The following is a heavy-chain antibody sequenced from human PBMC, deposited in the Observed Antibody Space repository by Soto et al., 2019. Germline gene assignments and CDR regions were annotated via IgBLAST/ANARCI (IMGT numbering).Heavy chain of an antibody. D-gene: IGHD2-8*01. J-gene: IGHJ4*02. CDR3: ARGMYGDY. CDR1: GYAFTTYG. V-gene: IGHV1-18*01. CDR2: ISAHNGNT. Sequence: QVHLVQSGAEVKKPGASVKVSCKGSGYAFTTYGITWVRQAPGQGLEWMGWISAHNGNTNYAQKLQGRVTVTRDTSTSTAYMELRSLRSDDTAVYYCARGMYGDYWGQGALVTVSS.